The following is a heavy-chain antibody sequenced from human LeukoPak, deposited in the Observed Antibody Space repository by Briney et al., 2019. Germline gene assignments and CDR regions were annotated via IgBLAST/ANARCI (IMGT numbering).Heavy chain of an antibody. CDR2: ISSSGSTI. Sequence: GGSLRLSCAASGFTFSDYYMSWIRQAPGKGLEWVSYISSSGSTIYYADSVKGRFTISRDNAKNSLYLQMNSLRAEDTAVYYCARDIVVVVAATSDAFDIWGQGTMVTVSS. CDR3: ARDIVVVVAATSDAFDI. CDR1: GFTFSDYY. J-gene: IGHJ3*02. D-gene: IGHD2-15*01. V-gene: IGHV3-11*01.